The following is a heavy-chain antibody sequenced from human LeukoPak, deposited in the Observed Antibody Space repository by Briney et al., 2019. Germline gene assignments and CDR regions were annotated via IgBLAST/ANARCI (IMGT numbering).Heavy chain of an antibody. V-gene: IGHV3-21*01. CDR1: GFSFSRYS. J-gene: IGHJ6*02. D-gene: IGHD2-15*01. Sequence: GGSLRLSCAASGFSFSRYSLNWVRRAPGKGLEWVSSISSSGSYISSPDSVKGRFTISRDNTKNALFLQMNSLRGEDTAVYYCARVGCRGGSCSSRGDYYYGMDVWGQGTTVTVSS. CDR3: ARVGCRGGSCSSRGDYYYGMDV. CDR2: ISSSGSYI.